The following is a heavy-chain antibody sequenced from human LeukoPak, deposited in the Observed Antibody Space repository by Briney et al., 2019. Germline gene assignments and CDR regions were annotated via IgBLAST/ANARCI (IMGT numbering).Heavy chain of an antibody. CDR3: AELGITMIGGV. Sequence: GGSLRLSCAASGFTFSSYAMHWVRQAPGKGLEWVAVISYDGSNKYYTDSVKGRFTISRDNAKNSLYLQMNSLRAEDTAVYYCAELGITMIGGVWGKGTTVTISS. J-gene: IGHJ6*04. D-gene: IGHD3-10*02. V-gene: IGHV3-30*04. CDR2: ISYDGSNK. CDR1: GFTFSSYA.